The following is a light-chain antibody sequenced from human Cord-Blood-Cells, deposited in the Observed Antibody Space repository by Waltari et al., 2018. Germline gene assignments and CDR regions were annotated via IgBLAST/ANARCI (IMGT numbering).Light chain of an antibody. V-gene: IGLV2-23*02. Sequence: QSALTHPAAVSGSPGQSITIPCTGPSSAVGSYNLVSWYQQHPGKAPNLMIYEVSKRPSGVSNRFSGSKSGNTASLTISGLQAEDEADYYCCSYAGSSTFVFGTGTKVTVL. CDR1: SSAVGSYNL. CDR2: EVS. CDR3: CSYAGSSTFV. J-gene: IGLJ1*01.